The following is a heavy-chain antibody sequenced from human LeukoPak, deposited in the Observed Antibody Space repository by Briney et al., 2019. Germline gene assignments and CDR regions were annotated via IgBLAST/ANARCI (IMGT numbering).Heavy chain of an antibody. CDR3: ARQTGSGLFILP. D-gene: IGHD3/OR15-3a*01. CDR2: INYSGS. V-gene: IGHV4-59*08. CDR1: SGSTSSYY. Sequence: SETLSLTCTVSSGSTSSYYWSWIRQPPGKGLEWIGYINYSGSIYNPSLKSQVSISIDTSKNQFSLRLTSVTAADTAVYYCARQTGSGLFILPGGQGTLVTVSS. J-gene: IGHJ4*02.